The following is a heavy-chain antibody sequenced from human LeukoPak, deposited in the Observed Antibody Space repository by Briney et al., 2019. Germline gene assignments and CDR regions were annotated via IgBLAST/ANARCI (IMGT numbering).Heavy chain of an antibody. CDR2: IIPIFGTA. CDR3: ARDRLLSVSPPYFDY. V-gene: IGHV1-69*13. J-gene: IGHJ4*02. Sequence: SVKVSCKASRGSVSTYAISWVRQAPGQGLEWMGGIIPIFGTANYAQKFQGRVTITADESTSTAYMELSSLRSEDTAVYYCARDRLLSVSPPYFDYWGQGTLVTVSS. CDR1: RGSVSTYA. D-gene: IGHD2-15*01.